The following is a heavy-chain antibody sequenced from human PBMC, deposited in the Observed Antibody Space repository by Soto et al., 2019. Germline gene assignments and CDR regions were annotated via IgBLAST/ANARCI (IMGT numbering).Heavy chain of an antibody. CDR3: ASVAI. CDR2: IKQDGTEK. D-gene: IGHD5-12*01. Sequence: ESGGGLVQPGGSLRLSCAASGFTFSNDWMSWVRQAPGKGLEWVANIKQDGTEKNYVDSVRGRFTISRDNAKNSLDLQMNSLTAEDTAVFYCASVAIWGQGTLVTVSS. CDR1: GFTFSNDW. J-gene: IGHJ4*02. V-gene: IGHV3-7*01.